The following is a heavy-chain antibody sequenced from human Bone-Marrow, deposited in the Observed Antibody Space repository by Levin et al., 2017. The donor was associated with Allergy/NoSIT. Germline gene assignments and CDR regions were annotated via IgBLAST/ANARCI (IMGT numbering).Heavy chain of an antibody. CDR1: GYTFTDYY. CDR2: INPDGGGT. J-gene: IGHJ3*01. D-gene: IGHD1-26*01. CDR3: ARDLVGVDAFDF. V-gene: IGHV1-2*02. Sequence: ASVKVSCKASGYTFTDYYIHWIRQAPGQGLEWMGRINPDGGGTKLSQKFEDRVTLTRDTSIRTVNMELSSLRSDDTAVYFYARDLVGVDAFDFWGQGTMVIVSS.